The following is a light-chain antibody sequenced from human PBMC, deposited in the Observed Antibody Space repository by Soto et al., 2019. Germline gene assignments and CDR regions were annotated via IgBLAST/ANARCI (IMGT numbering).Light chain of an antibody. CDR1: SSDVGAYNY. J-gene: IGLJ1*01. CDR3: SSYTGSSTDV. CDR2: DVS. Sequence: QSALTQPASVSGSPGQSITISCTGTSSDVGAYNYVSWYQQHPGKAPKLMIYDVSNRPSGVSNRFSGSKSGNTASLTISGLQAEDETDYYCSSYTGSSTDVFGTGTKLTVL. V-gene: IGLV2-14*01.